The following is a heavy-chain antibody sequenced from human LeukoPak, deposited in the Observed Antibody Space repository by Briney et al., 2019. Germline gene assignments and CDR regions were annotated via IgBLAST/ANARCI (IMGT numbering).Heavy chain of an antibody. CDR1: GGSISSYY. CDR2: IYYSGST. J-gene: IGHJ4*02. D-gene: IGHD1-26*01. Sequence: SDTLSLTCTVSGGSISSYYWSWIRQPPGKGLEWIGYIYYSGSTNYNPSLKSRVTISVDTSKNQFSLKLSSVTAADTAVYYCARGEGLLHTLDYWGQGTLVTVSS. CDR3: ARGEGLLHTLDY. V-gene: IGHV4-59*07.